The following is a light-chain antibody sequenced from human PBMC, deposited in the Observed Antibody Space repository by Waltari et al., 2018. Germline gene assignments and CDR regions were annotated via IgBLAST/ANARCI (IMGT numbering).Light chain of an antibody. CDR3: GSYTSSTTLA. Sequence: QSALTQPASVSGSPGQSIPISCTGTSSDVGGYAYVSWYQQHPGKAPKLILYDVSNRPLEVSHRFSGSKSGNTASLTISGLQADDEAEYYCGSYTSSTTLAFGTGTKVTVL. CDR1: SSDVGGYAY. CDR2: DVS. V-gene: IGLV2-14*03. J-gene: IGLJ1*01.